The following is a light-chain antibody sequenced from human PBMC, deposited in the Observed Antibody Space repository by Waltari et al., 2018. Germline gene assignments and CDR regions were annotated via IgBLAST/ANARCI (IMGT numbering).Light chain of an antibody. CDR1: SLRRYY. CDR2: GQD. Sequence: SSELTQDPAVSVALGQTVRITCQGDSLRRYYASWYQQRPGQAPILVLYGQDNRPSGIPDRFSCSTSGNTASLTITGAQAEDEADYYCLSRYTSSTRLFGGGTRLTV. CDR3: LSRYTSSTRL. J-gene: IGLJ2*01. V-gene: IGLV3-19*01.